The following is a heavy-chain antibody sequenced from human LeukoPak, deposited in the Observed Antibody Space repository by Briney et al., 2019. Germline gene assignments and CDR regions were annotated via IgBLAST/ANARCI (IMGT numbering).Heavy chain of an antibody. J-gene: IGHJ4*02. V-gene: IGHV3-30*04. CDR3: ARGGRGSSWYFNYFDY. D-gene: IGHD6-13*01. Sequence: GGSLRLSCAASGFTFSSYAMHWVRQAPGKGLEWVAVISYDGSNKYYADSVKGRFTISRDNSKNTLYLQMNSLRAEDTAVYYCARGGRGSSWYFNYFDYWGQGTLVTVSS. CDR2: ISYDGSNK. CDR1: GFTFSSYA.